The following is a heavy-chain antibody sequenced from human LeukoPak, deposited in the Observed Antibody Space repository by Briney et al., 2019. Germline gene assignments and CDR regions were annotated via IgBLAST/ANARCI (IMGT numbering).Heavy chain of an antibody. V-gene: IGHV1-69*04. Sequence: SVKVSCKASGGTFSSYAISWVRQAPGQGLEWMGRIIPILGIANYAQKFQGRVTITADKSTSTAYMELSSLRSEDTAVYYCARSTMVRGVPARLDYWGQGTLVTVSS. D-gene: IGHD3-10*01. CDR3: ARSTMVRGVPARLDY. J-gene: IGHJ4*02. CDR1: GGTFSSYA. CDR2: IIPILGIA.